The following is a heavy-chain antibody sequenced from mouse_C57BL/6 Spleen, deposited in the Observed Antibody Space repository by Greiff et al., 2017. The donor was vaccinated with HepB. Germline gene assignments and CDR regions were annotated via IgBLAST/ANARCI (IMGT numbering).Heavy chain of an antibody. D-gene: IGHD1-2*01. CDR2: IYPGDGDT. CDR1: GYAFSSSW. Sequence: VQRVESGPELVKPGASVKISCKASGYAFSSSWMNWVKQRPGKGLEWIGRIYPGDGDTNYNGKFKGKATLTADKSSSTAYMQLSSLTSEDSAVYFCARSRTTAFQSFDYWGQGTTLTVSS. CDR3: ARSRTTAFQSFDY. J-gene: IGHJ2*01. V-gene: IGHV1-82*01.